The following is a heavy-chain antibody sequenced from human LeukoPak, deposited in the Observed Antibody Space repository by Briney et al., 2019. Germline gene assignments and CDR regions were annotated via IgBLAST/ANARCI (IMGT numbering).Heavy chain of an antibody. CDR1: GFTFSSYA. V-gene: IGHV3-30-3*01. CDR3: ARAVVGTYYFDY. CDR2: ISYDGSNK. Sequence: GGSLRLSCAASGFTFSSYAMHWVRQAPGKGLEWVAVISYDGSNKYYADSVKGRFTISRDNSKNTLYLQMNSLRAEDTAVYYCARAVVGTYYFDYWGQGTLVTVSS. J-gene: IGHJ4*02. D-gene: IGHD4-23*01.